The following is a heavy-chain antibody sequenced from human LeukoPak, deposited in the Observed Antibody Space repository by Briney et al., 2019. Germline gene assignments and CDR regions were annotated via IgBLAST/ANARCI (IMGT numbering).Heavy chain of an antibody. D-gene: IGHD3-10*01. Sequence: PGGSLGLSCAASGFTFSSYGMHWVRQAPGKGLEWVSFIRYDGSNKYYGDSAKGRFTISRDNSKNTLYLQMNSLRAEDTAVYYCAKDQWWFGESNAFDVWGQGTVVTVSS. J-gene: IGHJ3*01. V-gene: IGHV3-30*02. CDR1: GFTFSSYG. CDR2: IRYDGSNK. CDR3: AKDQWWFGESNAFDV.